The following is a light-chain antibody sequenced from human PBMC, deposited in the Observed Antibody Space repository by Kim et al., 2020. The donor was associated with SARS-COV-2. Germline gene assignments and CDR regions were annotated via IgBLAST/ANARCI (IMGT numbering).Light chain of an antibody. V-gene: IGKV3-20*01. J-gene: IGKJ4*01. CDR3: QQYGDSPLT. Sequence: SPGERATLSCRASQTVTSSYLAWYQQKPGQAPRLLIYGASSRATGFPDRFSGSGSGTDFTLTISRLEPEDFAVYYCQQYGDSPLTFGGGTKVEIK. CDR2: GAS. CDR1: QTVTSSY.